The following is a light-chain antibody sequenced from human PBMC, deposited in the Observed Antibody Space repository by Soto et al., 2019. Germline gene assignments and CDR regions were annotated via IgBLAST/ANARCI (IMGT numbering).Light chain of an antibody. CDR3: QQRSNWPIT. J-gene: IGKJ5*01. CDR1: QSVSSN. CDR2: GAS. Sequence: EIVMAQSPAPLSVSPGERATLSCRASQSVSSNLAWYQQKRGQAPRLLIYGASSRATGIPARFSGSGSGTDFTLTISSLEPEDVAVYYCQQRSNWPITLGQGTRLEIK. V-gene: IGKV3-15*01.